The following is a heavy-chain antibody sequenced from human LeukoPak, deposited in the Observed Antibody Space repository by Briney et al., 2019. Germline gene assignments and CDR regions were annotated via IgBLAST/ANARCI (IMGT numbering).Heavy chain of an antibody. Sequence: SETLSLTCTVSGGSISSYYWNWMRQPPGKGLEWIGYIHYGGSTKYNPSLKSRVTISVDTSKNQFSLKLSSVTAADTAVYYCARWYSSGWAFDYWGQGTLVPVSS. CDR1: GGSISSYY. J-gene: IGHJ4*02. CDR2: IHYGGST. CDR3: ARWYSSGWAFDY. D-gene: IGHD6-19*01. V-gene: IGHV4-59*08.